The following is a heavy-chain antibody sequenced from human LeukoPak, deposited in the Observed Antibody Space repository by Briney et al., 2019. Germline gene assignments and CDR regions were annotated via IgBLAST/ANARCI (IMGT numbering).Heavy chain of an antibody. CDR2: IYHSGST. D-gene: IGHD3-10*01. CDR3: ARYDRYGSGSLNWFDP. J-gene: IGHJ5*02. V-gene: IGHV4-4*02. CDR1: GGSISSSNW. Sequence: SGTLSLTCAVSGGSISSSNWWSWVRQPPGKGLEWIGEIYHSGSTNYNPSLKSRVTISVDKSKNQFSLKLSSVTAADTAVYYCARYDRYGSGSLNWFDPWGQGTLVTVSS.